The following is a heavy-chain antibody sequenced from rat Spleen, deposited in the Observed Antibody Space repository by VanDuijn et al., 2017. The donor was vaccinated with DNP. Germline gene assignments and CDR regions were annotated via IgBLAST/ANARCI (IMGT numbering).Heavy chain of an antibody. CDR3: ATFEGRDA. CDR1: GFTFSDYY. Sequence: EVQLVESGGGLVQPGRSLKLACAASGFTFSDYYMAWVRQAPKKGLEWVASISYEGSSTYYGDSVKGRFTISRDNAKSTLYLQMDSLRSEDTATYYCATFEGRDAWGQGTSVTVSS. J-gene: IGHJ4*01. CDR2: ISYEGSST. D-gene: IGHD1-11*01. V-gene: IGHV5-22*01.